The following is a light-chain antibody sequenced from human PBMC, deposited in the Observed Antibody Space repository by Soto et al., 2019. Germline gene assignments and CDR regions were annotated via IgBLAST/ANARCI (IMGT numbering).Light chain of an antibody. J-gene: IGLJ1*01. CDR1: SSDVGNYNL. CDR2: EGS. CDR3: ISYTDRQSYL. Sequence: QSALTQPASVSGSPGQSITISCTGTSSDVGNYNLVSWYQQHPGKAPKLMIYEGSRRPSGVSNRFSGSKSGNAASLTISGLQTEDEADYYCISYTDRQSYLFGTGTKVTVL. V-gene: IGLV2-14*02.